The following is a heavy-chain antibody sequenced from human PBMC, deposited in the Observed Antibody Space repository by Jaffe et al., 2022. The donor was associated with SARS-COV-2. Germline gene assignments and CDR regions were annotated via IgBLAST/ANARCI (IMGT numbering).Heavy chain of an antibody. V-gene: IGHV4-39*01. CDR2: VYSGRP. J-gene: IGHJ2*01. Sequence: QLQESGPGLVKPSETLSLTCSVSGDSITSSRYSWGWVRQAPGKGLEWIGSVYSGRPYATPSLRSRIAMSVDTSNNQFSLKLKSVTAADTAVYYCARSGGLADWYFDLWGRGALVSVSS. D-gene: IGHD2-8*02. CDR1: GDSITSSRYS. CDR3: ARSGGLADWYFDL.